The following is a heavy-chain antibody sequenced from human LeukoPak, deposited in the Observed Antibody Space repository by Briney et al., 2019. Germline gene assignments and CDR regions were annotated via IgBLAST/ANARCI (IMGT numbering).Heavy chain of an antibody. CDR3: ARVSKQWLASDY. J-gene: IGHJ4*02. V-gene: IGHV3-48*03. CDR1: GFTFSSYE. D-gene: IGHD6-19*01. Sequence: GGSLRLSCAAFGFTFSSYEMNWVRQAPGKGLEWVSYISSSGSTIYYADSVKGRFTISRDNAKNSLYLQMNSLRAEDTAVYYCARVSKQWLASDYWGQGTLVTVSS. CDR2: ISSSGSTI.